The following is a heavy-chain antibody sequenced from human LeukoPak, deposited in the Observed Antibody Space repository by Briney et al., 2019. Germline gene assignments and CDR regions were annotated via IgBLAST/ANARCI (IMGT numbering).Heavy chain of an antibody. CDR3: ARESDSGYGSSFNWFDP. V-gene: IGHV1-46*01. CDR2: INPSGGST. CDR1: GFSFTSYY. D-gene: IGHD6-19*01. J-gene: IGHJ5*02. Sequence: ASVKVSCKASGFSFTSYYMHWVRQAPGQGLEWMGIINPSGGSTSYAQKFQGRVTMTRDTSTRTVYVELSSLRSEDTAVYYCARESDSGYGSSFNWFDPWGQGTLVTVSS.